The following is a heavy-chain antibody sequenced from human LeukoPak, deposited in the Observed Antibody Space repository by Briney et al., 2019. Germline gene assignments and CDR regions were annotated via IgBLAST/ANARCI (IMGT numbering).Heavy chain of an antibody. CDR2: LYSGGTT. Sequence: GGSLRLSCAASGFTVSSNYMSWVRQAPGKGLEWVSVLYSGGTTYYADSVKGRFTISRDNSKNTLYLQMNSLRAEDTAVYYCAKHGDSGLNNFDYWGQGTLVTVSS. J-gene: IGHJ4*02. D-gene: IGHD4-17*01. CDR1: GFTVSSNY. CDR3: AKHGDSGLNNFDY. V-gene: IGHV3-53*01.